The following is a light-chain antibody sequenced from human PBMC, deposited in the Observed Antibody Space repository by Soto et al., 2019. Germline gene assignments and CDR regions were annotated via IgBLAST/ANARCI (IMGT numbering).Light chain of an antibody. Sequence: CALTQPASVSGSPGQSINISCTGTMSDVVSYKPVSWYQQNPGKAPKLMIYEGSKRPSGVSNRFSGSKSGNTASLTISGLQADDGADYYCCSYAGSSTPYVFGTGTKVTVL. CDR1: MSDVVSYKP. CDR2: EGS. J-gene: IGLJ1*01. V-gene: IGLV2-23*01. CDR3: CSYAGSSTPYV.